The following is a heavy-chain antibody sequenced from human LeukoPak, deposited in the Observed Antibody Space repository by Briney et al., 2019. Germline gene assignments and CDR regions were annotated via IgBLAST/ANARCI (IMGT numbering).Heavy chain of an antibody. V-gene: IGHV4-34*01. CDR1: GGSISSYY. D-gene: IGHD2-15*01. CDR2: INHSGST. J-gene: IGHJ3*02. Sequence: KPSETLSLTCTVSGGSISSYYWSWIRQPAGKGLEWIGEINHSGSTNYNPSLKSRVTISVDTSKNQFSLRLSSVTAADTAVYYCARRPKRVVAATPRAFDIWGQGTMVTVSS. CDR3: ARRPKRVVAATPRAFDI.